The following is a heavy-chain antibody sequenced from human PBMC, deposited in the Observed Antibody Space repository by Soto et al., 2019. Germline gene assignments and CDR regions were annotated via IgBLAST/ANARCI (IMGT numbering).Heavy chain of an antibody. CDR2: ISWNRGSI. D-gene: IGHD3-16*01. CDR3: ARDGTLGENYYYYYYGMEV. CDR1: GFTFDDYA. J-gene: IGHJ6*02. Sequence: GGSLRLSCAASGFTFDDYAMHWVRQAPGNGLEWVSGISWNRGSIGYADSVKGRFTISRDNAKNSLYLQMNSLRTEDTALYYCARDGTLGENYYYYYYGMEVWGQGTTVTVSS. V-gene: IGHV3-9*01.